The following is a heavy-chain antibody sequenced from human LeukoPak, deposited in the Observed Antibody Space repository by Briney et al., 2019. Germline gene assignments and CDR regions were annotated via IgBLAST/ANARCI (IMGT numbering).Heavy chain of an antibody. CDR3: ASSTTVTTHYFDF. Sequence: GESLKISCKGSGYSFTSYWIGWVRQMPGKGLEWMGIIYPGDSDTRYSPSFQGQVTISADKSIRTSYLQWSSLKASDTAIYYCASSTTVTTHYFDFWGQGTQVTASS. V-gene: IGHV5-51*01. D-gene: IGHD4-17*01. CDR1: GYSFTSYW. J-gene: IGHJ4*02. CDR2: IYPGDSDT.